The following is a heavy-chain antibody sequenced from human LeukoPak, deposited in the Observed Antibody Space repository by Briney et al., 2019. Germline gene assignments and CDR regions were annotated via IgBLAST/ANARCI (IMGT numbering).Heavy chain of an antibody. CDR1: GYTFTSYG. Sequence: ALVKVSCKASGYTFTSYGISWVRQAPGQGLEWMGWISAYNGNTNYAQKLQGRVTMTTDTSTSTAYMELRSLRSDDTAVYYCARDSGTRITMIVGINAFDIWGQGTMVTVSS. J-gene: IGHJ3*02. CDR2: ISAYNGNT. V-gene: IGHV1-18*01. D-gene: IGHD3-22*01. CDR3: ARDSGTRITMIVGINAFDI.